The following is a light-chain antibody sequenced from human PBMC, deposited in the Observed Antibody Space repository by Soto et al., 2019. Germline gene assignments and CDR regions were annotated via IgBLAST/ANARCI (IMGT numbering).Light chain of an antibody. CDR1: SSAVGSYNL. CDR2: EGS. CDR3: CSYAGSSTLGV. Sequence: HSVLTQPASVSGSPGQSITISCTGTSSAVGSYNLVSWYQQHPGKAPKLMIYEGSKRPSGVSNRFSGSKSGNTASLTISGLQAEDEADYYCCSYAGSSTLGVFGGGTKLTVL. V-gene: IGLV2-23*01. J-gene: IGLJ2*01.